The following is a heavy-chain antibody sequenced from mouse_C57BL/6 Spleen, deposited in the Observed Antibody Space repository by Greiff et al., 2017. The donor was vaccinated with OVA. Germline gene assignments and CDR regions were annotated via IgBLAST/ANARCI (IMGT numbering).Heavy chain of an antibody. J-gene: IGHJ2*01. CDR2: ISDGGSYT. D-gene: IGHD1-1*01. V-gene: IGHV5-4*01. Sequence: EVHLVESGGGLVKPGGSLKLSCAASGFTFSSYAMSWVRQTPEKRLEWVATISDGGSYTYYPDNVKGRFTISRDNAKNNLYLQMSHLKSEDTAMYYCARGITTVVALYYFDYWGQGTTLTVSS. CDR3: ARGITTVVALYYFDY. CDR1: GFTFSSYA.